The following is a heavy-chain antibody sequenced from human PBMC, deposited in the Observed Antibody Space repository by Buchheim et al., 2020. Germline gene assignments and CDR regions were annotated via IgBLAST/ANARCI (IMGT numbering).Heavy chain of an antibody. CDR3: AKDGYNYMEYFDY. V-gene: IGHV3-30-3*01. J-gene: IGHJ4*02. CDR1: GFIYSSYA. CDR2: ISYDGSNK. Sequence: QVQLVESGGGVVQPGRSLRLSCAASGFIYSSYAMHWVRQAPGKGLEWVAVISYDGSNKYYADSVKGRFTISRDNSKNTLYLQMNSLRAEDTAVYYCAKDGYNYMEYFDYWGQGTL. D-gene: IGHD5-24*01.